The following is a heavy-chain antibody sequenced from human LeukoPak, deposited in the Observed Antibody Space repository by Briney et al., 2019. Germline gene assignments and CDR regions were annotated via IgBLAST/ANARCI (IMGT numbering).Heavy chain of an antibody. Sequence: SQTLSLTCAISGDSVSSRSATWNWIRQSPSRGLEWLGRTYYKSRWYNDYAESVKSRMSINPDTSKNQFSLQLNSVTPEDTAVYYCARKDDILTGNYYFDYWGQGTLVTVSS. V-gene: IGHV6-1*01. J-gene: IGHJ4*02. CDR2: TYYKSRWYN. CDR3: ARKDDILTGNYYFDY. CDR1: GDSVSSRSAT. D-gene: IGHD3-9*01.